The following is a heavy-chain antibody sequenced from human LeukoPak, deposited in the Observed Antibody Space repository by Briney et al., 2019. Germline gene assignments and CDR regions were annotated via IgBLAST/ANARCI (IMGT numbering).Heavy chain of an antibody. D-gene: IGHD2-21*02. Sequence: PGGSLRLSCAASGFTFSGSALHWVRQPSGKGLEWVGRIRSKPNSYATAYTASVKGRFTISRDDSKNTAYLQMNSLKTEDTAVYYCTYCGGDCYKFSYWGQGILVTVSS. CDR1: GFTFSGSA. V-gene: IGHV3-73*01. CDR3: TYCGGDCYKFSY. CDR2: IRSKPNSYAT. J-gene: IGHJ4*02.